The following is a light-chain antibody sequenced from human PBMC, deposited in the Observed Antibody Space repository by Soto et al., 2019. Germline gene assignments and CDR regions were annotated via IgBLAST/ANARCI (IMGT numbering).Light chain of an antibody. V-gene: IGLV2-8*01. CDR1: SSDVGDYNY. Sequence: QSALTQPASVSGSPGQSITISCTGTSSDVGDYNYVSWYQHHPGKAPKVMIYEVRNRPSGVPDRFSGSKSGNTASLTVSGLQAEDEADYYCSSYAGSSNVFGTGTKVTVL. J-gene: IGLJ1*01. CDR3: SSYAGSSNV. CDR2: EVR.